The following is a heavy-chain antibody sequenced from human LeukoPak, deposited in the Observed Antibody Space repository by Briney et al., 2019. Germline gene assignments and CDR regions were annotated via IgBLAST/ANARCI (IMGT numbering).Heavy chain of an antibody. V-gene: IGHV4-61*01. CDR2: IYYSGST. CDR1: GGSISSGSYY. Sequence: PSETLSLTCTVSGGSISSGSYYWSWIRQPPGKGLEWIGYIYYSGSTNYNPSLKSRVTISVDTSKNQFSLNLSSVTAADTAVYYCARGRTRRGNWFDPWGQGTLVTVSS. D-gene: IGHD3-16*01. J-gene: IGHJ5*02. CDR3: ARGRTRRGNWFDP.